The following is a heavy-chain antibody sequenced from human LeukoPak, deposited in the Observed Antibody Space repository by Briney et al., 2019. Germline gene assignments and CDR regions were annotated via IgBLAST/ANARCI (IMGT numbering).Heavy chain of an antibody. D-gene: IGHD3-16*01. CDR1: GGSISSGDYY. J-gene: IGHJ4*02. CDR2: IYYSGST. V-gene: IGHV4-30-4*01. Sequence: PSETLSLTCTVSGGSISSGDYYWSWIRQPPGKGLEWIGYIYYSGSTYYNPSLKSRVTISVDTSKNQFSLKLTSVTAADTAVYYCARDWGRGDFDYWGQGTLVTVSS. CDR3: ARDWGRGDFDY.